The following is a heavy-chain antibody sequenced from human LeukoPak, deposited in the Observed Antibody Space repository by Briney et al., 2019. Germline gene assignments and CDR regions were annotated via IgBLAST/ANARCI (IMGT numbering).Heavy chain of an antibody. Sequence: KSGGSLRLSCAASGFIFSNAWMSWVRQAPGKGLEWVGRIKAKTDGGTINYAAPVKGRFNISRDDSKDTLYLQMNSLKIEDSAVYYCATGSASYYGIDYWGQGTLVTVSS. CDR1: GFIFSNAW. D-gene: IGHD1-26*01. V-gene: IGHV3-15*01. J-gene: IGHJ4*02. CDR2: IKAKTDGGTI. CDR3: ATGSASYYGIDY.